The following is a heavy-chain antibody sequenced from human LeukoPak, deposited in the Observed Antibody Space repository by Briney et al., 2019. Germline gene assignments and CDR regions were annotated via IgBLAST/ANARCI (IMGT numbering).Heavy chain of an antibody. CDR2: IRFDGSHK. J-gene: IGHJ4*02. CDR1: GFTFNNYG. V-gene: IGHV3-30*02. D-gene: IGHD2-8*01. CDR3: AKDPDCTSGVCYTFFDY. Sequence: GGSLRLSCAASGFTFNNYGMFWFRQAPGKGLDWVSFIRFDGSHKYYADSVKGRFTISRDNSKNTVYLQMDSLRAEDTAVYYCAKDPDCTSGVCYTFFDYWGQGTLVTVSS.